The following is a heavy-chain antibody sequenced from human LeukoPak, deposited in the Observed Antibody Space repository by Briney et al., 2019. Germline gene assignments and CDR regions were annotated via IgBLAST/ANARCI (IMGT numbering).Heavy chain of an antibody. V-gene: IGHV3-23*01. CDR2: MSDSGTNT. D-gene: IGHD3-10*01. J-gene: IGHJ6*03. CDR3: AKGGAVSSKSITMVRGTRRYYYYMDV. CDR1: GFTFSTYG. Sequence: PGGSLRLSCGASGFTFSTYGMTWVRQAPGKGLGWVSGMSDSGTNTYYADSVKGRFTISRDNSKNTLYLQMNSLRAEDTAVYYCAKGGAVSSKSITMVRGTRRYYYYMDVWGKGTTVTISS.